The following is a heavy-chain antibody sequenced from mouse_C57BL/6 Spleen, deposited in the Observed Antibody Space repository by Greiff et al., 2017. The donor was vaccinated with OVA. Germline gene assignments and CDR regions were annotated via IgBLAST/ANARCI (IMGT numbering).Heavy chain of an antibody. CDR2: LWSGGST. V-gene: IGHV2-2*01. J-gene: IGHJ4*01. CDR3: ARNPNWDGYAMDY. CDR1: GFSLTSYG. Sequence: QVQLKESGPGLVQPSQSLSITCTVSGFSLTSYGVHWVRQSPGKGLEWLGVLWSGGSTDYNAAFISRLSISKDNSKSQVFFKMNSLQADDTAIYYCARNPNWDGYAMDYWGQGTSVTVSS. D-gene: IGHD4-1*01.